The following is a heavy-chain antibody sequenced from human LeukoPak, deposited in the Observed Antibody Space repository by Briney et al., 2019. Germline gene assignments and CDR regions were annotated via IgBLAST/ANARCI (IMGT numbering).Heavy chain of an antibody. CDR2: INPNSGGT. D-gene: IGHD3-10*01. CDR1: GYTFTGYY. Sequence: GASVKVSCKASGYTFTGYYMHWVRQAPGQGLEWMGWINPNSGGTNYAQKFQGRVTMTRGTSISTAYMELSRLRSDDTAVYYCARDSFFHYYGSGSYHFDYWGQGTLVTVSS. CDR3: ARDSFFHYYGSGSYHFDY. J-gene: IGHJ4*02. V-gene: IGHV1-2*02.